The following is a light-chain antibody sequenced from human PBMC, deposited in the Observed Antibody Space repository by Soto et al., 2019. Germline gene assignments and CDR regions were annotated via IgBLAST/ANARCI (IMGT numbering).Light chain of an antibody. CDR1: QSVTSN. CDR2: RAS. J-gene: IGKJ5*01. Sequence: EILMTQSPSTLAVSAGERVTLHCRASQSVTSNLAWYQHKPGQSPRLLIYRASARATGVPDRFSGSGSGTEFTLTISSLQYEDFAVYYCQQYNNWHPITFGQGTRLEIK. CDR3: QQYNNWHPIT. V-gene: IGKV3-15*01.